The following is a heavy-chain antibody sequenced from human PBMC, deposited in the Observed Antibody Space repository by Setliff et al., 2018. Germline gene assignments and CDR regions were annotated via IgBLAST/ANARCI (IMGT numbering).Heavy chain of an antibody. CDR2: ISSSSSYI. Sequence: GGSLRLSCAASGFTFSSYSMNWVRQAPGEGLEWVSSISSSSSYIYYADSVKGRFTISRDNAKNSLYLQMNSLRAEDTAVYYCARATLTIFGVVTPFDYWGQGTLVTVSS. J-gene: IGHJ4*02. D-gene: IGHD3-3*01. CDR3: ARATLTIFGVVTPFDY. CDR1: GFTFSSYS. V-gene: IGHV3-21*01.